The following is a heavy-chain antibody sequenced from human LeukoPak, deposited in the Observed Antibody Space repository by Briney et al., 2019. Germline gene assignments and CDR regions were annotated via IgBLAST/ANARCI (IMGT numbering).Heavy chain of an antibody. V-gene: IGHV1-8*01. Sequence: ASVNVSFTASGYTFTIYDINWVRQATGQGLEWMGWMSPNSGNTGYAQKFQGRVTMTRSTSMSTAYMELSSLRSEDTAVYYCARGPPNWGYDYWGQGTLVTVSS. D-gene: IGHD7-27*01. J-gene: IGHJ4*02. CDR2: MSPNSGNT. CDR3: ARGPPNWGYDY. CDR1: GYTFTIYD.